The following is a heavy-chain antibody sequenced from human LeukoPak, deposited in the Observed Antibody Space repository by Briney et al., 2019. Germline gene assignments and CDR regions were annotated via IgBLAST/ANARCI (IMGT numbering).Heavy chain of an antibody. CDR3: ARDPDSSGYYH. J-gene: IGHJ5*02. D-gene: IGHD3-22*01. CDR2: ISSSSSYI. V-gene: IGHV3-21*01. Sequence: GGSLRLSCAASGFSFSSYTMNWVRQAPGKGLEWVSSISSSSSYIYYADSVKGRFTISRDNAKNSLYLQMNSLRAEDTAVYYCARDPDSSGYYHWGQGTLVTVSS. CDR1: GFSFSSYT.